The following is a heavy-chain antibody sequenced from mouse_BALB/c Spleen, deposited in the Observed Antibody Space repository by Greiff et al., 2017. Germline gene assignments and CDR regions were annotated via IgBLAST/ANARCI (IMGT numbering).Heavy chain of an antibody. J-gene: IGHJ3*01. CDR3: ARHLVFAY. V-gene: IGHV3-2*02. CDR2: ISYSGST. D-gene: IGHD2-12*01. Sequence: EVQLVESGPGLVKPSQSLSLTCTVTGYSITSDYAWNWIRQFPGNKLEWMGYISYSGSTSYNPSLKSRISITRDTSKNQFFLQLNSVTTEDTATYYCARHLVFAYWGQGTLVTVSA. CDR1: GYSITSDYA.